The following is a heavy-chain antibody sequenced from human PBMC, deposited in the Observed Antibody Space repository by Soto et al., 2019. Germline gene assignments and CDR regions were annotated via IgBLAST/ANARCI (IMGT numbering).Heavy chain of an antibody. J-gene: IGHJ6*02. Sequence: SETLSLTCTVSGGSITSGNYYWRWIRQHPGTGLEWIGCIYYTGSTYYNPSLKSRVIISVDTSKNQFSMKLTSVTAADTAVYYCVGQRGGVAVAGNYYFYSMDVWGQGTTVTVS. D-gene: IGHD6-19*01. CDR2: IYYTGST. V-gene: IGHV4-31*03. CDR1: GGSITSGNYY. CDR3: VGQRGGVAVAGNYYFYSMDV.